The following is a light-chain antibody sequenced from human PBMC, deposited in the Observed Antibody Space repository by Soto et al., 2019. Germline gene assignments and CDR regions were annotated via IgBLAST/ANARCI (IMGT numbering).Light chain of an antibody. CDR3: LQDHDDSWT. CDR1: QNIRKF. J-gene: IGKJ1*01. Sequence: QMTQSPSSLSASVGDTVTISCRASQNIRKFLNWYQQRPGKAPTLLIYAASNLQSGVPSRFRGSRSGTEFTLTVSSLQPEDFATYYCLQDHDDSWTFGQGTKVDI. V-gene: IGKV1-6*01. CDR2: AAS.